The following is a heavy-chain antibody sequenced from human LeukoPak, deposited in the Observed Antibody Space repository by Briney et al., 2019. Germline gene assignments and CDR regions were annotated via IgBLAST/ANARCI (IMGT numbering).Heavy chain of an antibody. J-gene: IGHJ4*02. CDR2: TYDSGSNA. CDR3: ARAPGPYDSSGHYFNFEY. V-gene: IGHV4-59*01. Sequence: SETLSLTCTVSGSSITSYYWSWIRQPPGKGLEWIGYTYDSGSNADYNPSLKSRVTISVDTSENQFSLKLSSVTAADTAVYHCARAPGPYDSSGHYFNFEYWGQGTLVTVSS. D-gene: IGHD3-22*01. CDR1: GSSITSYY.